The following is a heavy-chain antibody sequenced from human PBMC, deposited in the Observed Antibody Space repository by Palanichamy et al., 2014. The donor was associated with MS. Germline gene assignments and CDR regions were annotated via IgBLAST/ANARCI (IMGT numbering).Heavy chain of an antibody. D-gene: IGHD3-10*02. V-gene: IGHV3-7*03. Sequence: EVQLVESWGRLGPAGGSLRLACEASGFTFSRYWMTWVRHVSGKGLEWVADIKQDGSEKFYGDSVKGRFTISRDNAKNSVYLQMNSLRVEDTAVYYCAGDYEVLFSGAFDVWGQGTMVTVSS. J-gene: IGHJ3*01. CDR1: GFTFSRYW. CDR2: IKQDGSEK. CDR3: AGDYEVLFSGAFDV.